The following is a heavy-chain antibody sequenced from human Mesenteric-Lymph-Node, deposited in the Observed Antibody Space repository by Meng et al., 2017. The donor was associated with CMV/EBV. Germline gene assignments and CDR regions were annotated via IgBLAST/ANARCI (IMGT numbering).Heavy chain of an antibody. Sequence: LTGNVSGVFISNGDSYWTWIRQHPGKGMEWIGYIFPSGTTYYNPSLRSRITITVDTSNNQFSLRLASVTAAETAVYYCARGGQVLDFWGPGTLVTVSS. D-gene: IGHD2/OR15-2a*01. V-gene: IGHV4-31*03. CDR2: IFPSGTT. CDR3: ARGGQVLDF. CDR1: GVFISNGDSY. J-gene: IGHJ4*02.